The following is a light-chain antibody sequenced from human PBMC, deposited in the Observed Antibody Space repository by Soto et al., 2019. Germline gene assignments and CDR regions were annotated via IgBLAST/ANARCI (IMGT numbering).Light chain of an antibody. CDR2: LGS. V-gene: IGKV2-28*01. J-gene: IGKJ2*01. CDR1: QSLLHSNGYTY. Sequence: DIVMTQSPLSLPVTPGEPASLSCRSSQSLLHSNGYTYLDWYLQKPGQSPQLLIYLGSNRASGVTDRFSGSGSGTDFTLKISRVEAEDVGVYYCMAGLQTPYNFGQGTKLEIK. CDR3: MAGLQTPYN.